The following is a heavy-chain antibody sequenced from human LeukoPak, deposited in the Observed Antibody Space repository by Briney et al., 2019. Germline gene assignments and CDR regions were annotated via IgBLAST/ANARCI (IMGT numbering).Heavy chain of an antibody. CDR2: INPSSGST. V-gene: IGHV1-46*01. CDR1: GFTFTSYY. Sequence: ASVYVSCKASGFTFTSYYMHWVRQAPAQGLEWMGIINPSSGSTTYAQKFQGRVTMTRDTSTSTVYMELGSLRSEDTAVYFCARDCEYNWNYGYFEYWGQGTLVTVSS. CDR3: ARDCEYNWNYGYFEY. J-gene: IGHJ4*02. D-gene: IGHD1-7*01.